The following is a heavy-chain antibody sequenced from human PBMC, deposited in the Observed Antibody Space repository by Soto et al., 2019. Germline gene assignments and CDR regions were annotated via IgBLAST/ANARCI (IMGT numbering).Heavy chain of an antibody. CDR1: GYTFTGYY. CDR2: INPNSDGT. D-gene: IGHD5-12*01. J-gene: IGHJ6*03. V-gene: IGHV1-2*02. CDR3: ARVGSGYDTYYYYYYMDV. Sequence: ASVKVSCKASGYTFTGYYMHWVRQAPGQGLEWMGWINPNSDGTKYAQKLQGRVTMTRDTSISTAYMELRRLRSDDTAVYYCARVGSGYDTYYYYYYMDVWGKGTTVTVSS.